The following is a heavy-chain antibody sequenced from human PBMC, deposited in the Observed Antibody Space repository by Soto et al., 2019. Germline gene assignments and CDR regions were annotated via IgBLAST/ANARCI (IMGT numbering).Heavy chain of an antibody. D-gene: IGHD6-6*01. V-gene: IGHV1-2*04. CDR2: INPNSGGT. CDR1: GYTFTGYY. Sequence: ASVKVSCKASGYTFTGYYMHWGRQAPGQGLEWMGWINPNSGGTNYAQKFQGWVTMTRDTSISTAYMELSRLRSDDTAVYYCARVRGDSSSAHFDYWGQGTLVTVSS. CDR3: ARVRGDSSSAHFDY. J-gene: IGHJ4*02.